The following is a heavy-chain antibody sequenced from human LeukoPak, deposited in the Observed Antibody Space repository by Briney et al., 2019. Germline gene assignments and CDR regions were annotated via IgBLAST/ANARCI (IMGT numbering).Heavy chain of an antibody. CDR1: GFTFSSCA. V-gene: IGHV3-23*01. CDR3: AKSAHEAAVAATAFGY. Sequence: GGSLRLSCAASGFTFSSCAMSWVRQAPGKGLEWVSGISDSGGTKDYADSVKGRFTVSRDNSKNTLYLQMHSLRAEDTAVYYCAKSAHEAAVAATAFGYWGQGTLVTVAS. D-gene: IGHD6-19*01. CDR2: ISDSGGTK. J-gene: IGHJ4*02.